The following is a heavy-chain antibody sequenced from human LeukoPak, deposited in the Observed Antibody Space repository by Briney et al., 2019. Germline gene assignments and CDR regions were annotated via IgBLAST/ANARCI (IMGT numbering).Heavy chain of an antibody. D-gene: IGHD6-13*01. CDR1: GFTFSSYS. Sequence: MPGGSLRLSCAASGFTFSSYSMNWVRKAPGKGLEWVSSISSSSSYIYYADSVKGRFTISRDNAKNSLYLQMNSLRAEDTAVYYCARVKSAAGNKRQSYYFDYWGQGTLVTVSS. J-gene: IGHJ4*02. V-gene: IGHV3-21*01. CDR3: ARVKSAAGNKRQSYYFDY. CDR2: ISSSSSYI.